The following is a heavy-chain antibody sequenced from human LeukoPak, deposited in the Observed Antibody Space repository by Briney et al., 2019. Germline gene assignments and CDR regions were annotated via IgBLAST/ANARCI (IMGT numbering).Heavy chain of an antibody. J-gene: IGHJ4*02. CDR3: AKAWSWLFDYFDY. D-gene: IGHD3-22*01. CDR2: ISDGGGDT. CDR1: GFTFSRYA. V-gene: IGHV3-23*01. Sequence: GGPLRLSCAASGFTFSRYAMSGLRQAPGRGLEWVAAISDGGGDTHYADSVKGRFTISKDNSKNTLYLQMNSLRVEDTAIYYCAKAWSWLFDYFDYWGQGTLVTVSS.